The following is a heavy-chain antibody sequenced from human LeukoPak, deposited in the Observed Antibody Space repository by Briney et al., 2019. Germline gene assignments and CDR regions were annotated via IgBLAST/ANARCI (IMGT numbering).Heavy chain of an antibody. CDR2: IYYSGST. CDR3: ARPTRGGGSYLPGY. V-gene: IGHV4-39*01. Sequence: SETLSLACTVSGGSISSSSYYWGWIRQPPGEGLEWIGSIYYSGSTYYNPSLKSRVTISVDTSKNQFSLKLSSVTAADTAVYYCARPTRGGGSYLPGYWGQGTLVTVSS. CDR1: GGSISSSSYY. J-gene: IGHJ4*02. D-gene: IGHD1-26*01.